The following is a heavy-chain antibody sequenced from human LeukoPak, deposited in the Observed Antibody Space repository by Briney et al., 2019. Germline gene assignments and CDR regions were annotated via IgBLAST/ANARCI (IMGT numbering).Heavy chain of an antibody. Sequence: GGSLRLSCAASGFTFTNFGMSWVRQAPGKGLEGVSAVSGGGGSTFYADSVKGRFTISRDNSKNTVYLRMNSLRAEDTTVYYCAKEKNSGYYYHFNYWGQGTLVTVA. CDR3: AKEKNSGYYYHFNY. D-gene: IGHD3-22*01. CDR1: GFTFTNFG. V-gene: IGHV3-23*01. CDR2: VSGGGGST. J-gene: IGHJ4*02.